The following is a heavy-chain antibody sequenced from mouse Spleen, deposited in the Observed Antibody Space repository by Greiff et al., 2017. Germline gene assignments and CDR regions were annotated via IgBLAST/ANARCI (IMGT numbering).Heavy chain of an antibody. Sequence: QVQLQQSGPELVKPGASVKISCKASGYAFSSSWMNWVKQRPGKGLEWIGRIYPGDGDTNYNGKFKGKATLTADKSSSTAYMQLSSLTSEDSAVYFCARSLNWDVGYYFDYWGQGTTLTVSS. J-gene: IGHJ2*01. D-gene: IGHD4-1*01. CDR1: GYAFSSSW. CDR3: ARSLNWDVGYYFDY. CDR2: IYPGDGDT. V-gene: IGHV1-82*01.